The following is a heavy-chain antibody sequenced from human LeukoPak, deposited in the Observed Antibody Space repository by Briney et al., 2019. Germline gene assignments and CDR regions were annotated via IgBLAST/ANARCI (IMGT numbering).Heavy chain of an antibody. J-gene: IGHJ3*02. V-gene: IGHV4-34*01. CDR1: GGSFSGYY. CDR3: ARDDSDAFDI. D-gene: IGHD3-22*01. CDR2: INRSGST. Sequence: PSETLSLTCAVYGGSFSGYYWSWIRQPPGKGLEWIGEINRSGSTNYNPSLKSRVTISVDTSKNQFSLKLSSVTAADTAVYYCARDDSDAFDIWGQGTMVTVSS.